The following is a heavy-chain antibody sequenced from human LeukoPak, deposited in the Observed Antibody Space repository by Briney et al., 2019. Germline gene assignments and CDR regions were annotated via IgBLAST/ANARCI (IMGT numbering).Heavy chain of an antibody. CDR2: ISYDGSNK. CDR1: GFTFSSYA. Sequence: GRSLRLSCAASGFTFSSYAMHWVRQAPGKGLEWVAVISYDGSNKYYADSVKGRFTISRDNSKNTLYLQMNSLRAEDTAVYYCARSATYDSSGYYGYWGQGTLVTVSS. V-gene: IGHV3-30*01. D-gene: IGHD3-22*01. J-gene: IGHJ4*02. CDR3: ARSATYDSSGYYGY.